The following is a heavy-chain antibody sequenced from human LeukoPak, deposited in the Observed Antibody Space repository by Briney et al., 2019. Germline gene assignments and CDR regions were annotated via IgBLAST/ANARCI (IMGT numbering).Heavy chain of an antibody. J-gene: IGHJ5*02. Sequence: SETLSLTCTVSGGSISSYYWSWIRQPPGKGLEWIGYIYYSGSTNYNPSLKSRVTISVDTSKNQFSLKLSSVTAADTAVYYCARDHLTSGGFDPWGQGTLVTVSA. CDR3: ARDHLTSGGFDP. CDR1: GGSISSYY. CDR2: IYYSGST. D-gene: IGHD2-21*02. V-gene: IGHV4-59*01.